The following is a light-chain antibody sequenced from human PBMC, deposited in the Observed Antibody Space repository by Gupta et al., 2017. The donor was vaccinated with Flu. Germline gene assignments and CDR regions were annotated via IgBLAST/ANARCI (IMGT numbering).Light chain of an antibody. J-gene: IGKJ1*01. CDR1: QSVLYTPNNKNY. CDR3: QQYYATASWT. Sequence: IVMTQSPDSLAVSLGERATINGKSSQSVLYTPNNKNYLAWYQQKPGQPPKLLIYWASTRESGVPDRFSGSGSGTDFILTISSLQAEDVAVYYCQQYYATASWTFGQGTKVEI. V-gene: IGKV4-1*01. CDR2: WAS.